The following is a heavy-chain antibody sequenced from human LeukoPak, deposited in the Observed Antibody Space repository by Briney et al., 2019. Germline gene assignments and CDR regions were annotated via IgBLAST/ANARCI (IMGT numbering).Heavy chain of an antibody. CDR2: ISGTGYNT. CDR3: AKGPDSYSFDS. Sequence: GGTLRLSCATSGFTFSSYGVSWVRQAPGKGLEWVSAISGTGYNTYYADSVKGRFTISRDNSKNTLYLQMNSLRTEDTAIYYCAKGPDSYSFDSWGQGTLVTVSS. J-gene: IGHJ4*02. D-gene: IGHD2-21*01. V-gene: IGHV3-23*01. CDR1: GFTFSSYG.